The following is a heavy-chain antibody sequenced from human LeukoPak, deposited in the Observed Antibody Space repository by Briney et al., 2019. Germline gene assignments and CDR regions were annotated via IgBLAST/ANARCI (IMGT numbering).Heavy chain of an antibody. CDR1: GGSINSGSYG. D-gene: IGHD5-24*01. J-gene: IGHJ4*02. V-gene: IGHV4-30-2*03. CDR3: ARHIGRDGYGPTFDY. Sequence: SETLSLTCAVSGGSINSGSYGWSWIRQPPGKGLEWIGYIYRSGSTLYNPSLKSRVTISVDTSKNQFSLRLSSVTAADTAVYYCARHIGRDGYGPTFDYWGQGTLVTVSS. CDR2: IYRSGST.